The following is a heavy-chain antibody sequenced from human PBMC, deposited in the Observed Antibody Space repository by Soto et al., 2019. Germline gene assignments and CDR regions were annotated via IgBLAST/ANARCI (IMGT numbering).Heavy chain of an antibody. CDR2: IYYTGTT. V-gene: IGHV4-31*03. CDR1: GDSISGGNYY. D-gene: IGHD3-3*01. CDR3: ARLPRDCNKTSCYYADH. J-gene: IGHJ4*02. Sequence: PSETLSLTCTVSGDSISGGNYYWTWIRQHPGRGLEWIGYIYYTGTTHYSPSLQSRVTMSVDTSKNQISLTLTSLTPADTAVYFCARLPRDCNKTSCYYADHWGQGTQVTVSS.